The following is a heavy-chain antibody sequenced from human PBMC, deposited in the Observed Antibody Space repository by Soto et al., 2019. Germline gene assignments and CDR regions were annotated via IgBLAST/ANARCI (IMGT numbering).Heavy chain of an antibody. Sequence: SVKVSCKASGGTFSSYTISWVRQAPGQGLEWMGRIIPILGIANYAQKFQGRVTITADKSTSTAYMELSSLRSEDTAVYYCARDKGSMIVTVGISAFDIWGQGTMVTVSS. CDR3: ARDKGSMIVTVGISAFDI. CDR2: IIPILGIA. CDR1: GGTFSSYT. J-gene: IGHJ3*02. V-gene: IGHV1-69*04. D-gene: IGHD3-22*01.